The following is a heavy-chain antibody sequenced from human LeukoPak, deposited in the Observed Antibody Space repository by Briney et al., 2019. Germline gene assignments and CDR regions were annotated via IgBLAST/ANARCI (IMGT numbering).Heavy chain of an antibody. CDR1: GYTFTYRY. J-gene: IGHJ4*02. CDR2: ITPSSGDT. CDR3: ARDTYGSDY. D-gene: IGHD3-10*01. V-gene: IGHV1-46*01. Sequence: ASVKVSCKASGYTFTYRYLRWVRQAPGQGLEWMGKITPSSGDTTYAQKFQDRVTMTRDTSTSTVYMELSSLRSEDTAVYYCARDTYGSDYWGQGTLVTVSA.